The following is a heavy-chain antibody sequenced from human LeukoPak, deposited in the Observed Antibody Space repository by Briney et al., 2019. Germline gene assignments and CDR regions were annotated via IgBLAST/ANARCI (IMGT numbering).Heavy chain of an antibody. CDR1: GYSSTNYG. D-gene: IGHD4-17*01. V-gene: IGHV1-18*01. CDR3: ARVMMTTVTNGRAFDI. CDR2: ISAYNGNT. Sequence: GASVKVSCKASGYSSTNYGISWVRQAPGQGLEWMGWISAYNGNTNYAQKLQGRVTMTADTSTSTAYMELRSLRSDDTAVYYCARVMMTTVTNGRAFDIWGQGTMVTVSS. J-gene: IGHJ3*02.